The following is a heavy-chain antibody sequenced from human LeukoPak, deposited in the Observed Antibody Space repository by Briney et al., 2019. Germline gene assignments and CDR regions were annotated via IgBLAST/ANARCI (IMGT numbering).Heavy chain of an antibody. CDR1: GGSISSSSYY. CDR3: ARQGMTNFDY. J-gene: IGHJ4*02. Sequence: PSETLSLTCTVSGGSISSSSYYWGWIREPGGKGLEWIGSMYYSGSTYYNRSLKRRFTISVETAKNQCSLKLSSVTAADTAVYYCARQGMTNFDYWGQGTLVTVSS. V-gene: IGHV4-39*01. CDR2: MYYSGST. D-gene: IGHD4-11*01.